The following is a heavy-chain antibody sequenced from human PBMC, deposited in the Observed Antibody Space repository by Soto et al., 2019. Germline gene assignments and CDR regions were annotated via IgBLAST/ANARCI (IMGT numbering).Heavy chain of an antibody. D-gene: IGHD3-22*01. V-gene: IGHV3-30*18. CDR2: ISYDGSNK. CDR3: AKDRPHVYYYDSSGSFDY. J-gene: IGHJ4*02. CDR1: GFTFSSYG. Sequence: GGSLRLSCAASGFTFSSYGMHWVRQAPGKGLEWVAVISYDGSNKYYADSVEGRFTISRDNSKNTLYLQMNSLRAEDTAVYYCAKDRPHVYYYDSSGSFDYWGQGTLVTVSS.